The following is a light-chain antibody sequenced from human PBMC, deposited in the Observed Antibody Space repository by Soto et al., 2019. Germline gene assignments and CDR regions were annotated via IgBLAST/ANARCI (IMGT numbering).Light chain of an antibody. Sequence: EIVMTQSPASLSVSPGDGATLSCRASHTVASNLAWYQQKPGQGPRLLIHGASTRAAGVPARFSGSGSGTDFTLTISSLQSEDFAVYYCQQCHNWPPPYTFGQGTKLQIK. J-gene: IGKJ2*01. CDR2: GAS. V-gene: IGKV3-15*01. CDR3: QQCHNWPPPYT. CDR1: HTVASN.